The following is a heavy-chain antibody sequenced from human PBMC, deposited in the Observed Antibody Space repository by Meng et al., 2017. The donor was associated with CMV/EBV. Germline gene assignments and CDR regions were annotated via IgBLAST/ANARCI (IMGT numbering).Heavy chain of an antibody. D-gene: IGHD2-2*02. Sequence: GESLKTSCASSGFTFSSYGMHWVRQAPGKGPELVSVIYSGGSTYYADSVKGRFTLPRDNSKNTLYLQMNSLRAEDTAVYYCATEGYCSSTSCHIDYWGQGTLVTVSS. J-gene: IGHJ4*02. V-gene: IGHV3-NL1*01. CDR1: GFTFSSYG. CDR3: ATEGYCSSTSCHIDY. CDR2: IYSGGST.